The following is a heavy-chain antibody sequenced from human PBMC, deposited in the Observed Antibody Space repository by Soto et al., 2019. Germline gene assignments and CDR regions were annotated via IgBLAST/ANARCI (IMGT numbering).Heavy chain of an antibody. V-gene: IGHV3-9*01. J-gene: IGHJ3*02. D-gene: IGHD3-22*01. CDR2: ILWNSGNI. CDR1: GFTFDDYA. Sequence: DVQLVESGGGLVQPGRSLRLSCAASGFTFDDYAMHWVRQAPGKGLEWVSGILWNSGNIGYADSVRGRFAISRDNAKNSLYLQMNSLRAEDTALYHCAKEASSGMGAFDIWGQGTMVTVSS. CDR3: AKEASSGMGAFDI.